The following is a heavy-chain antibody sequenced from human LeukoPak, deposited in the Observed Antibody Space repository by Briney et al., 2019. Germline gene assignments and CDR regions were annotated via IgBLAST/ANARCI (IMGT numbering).Heavy chain of an antibody. J-gene: IGHJ6*03. D-gene: IGHD2-2*01. Sequence: ASVKVSCKASGYTFTSYAMNWVRQAPGQGLEWMGWINPNSGGTNYAQKFQGRVTMTRDTSISTAYMELSRLRSDDTAVYYCARADCSSTSCYHYYYYMDVWGKGTTVTVSS. CDR2: INPNSGGT. CDR3: ARADCSSTSCYHYYYYMDV. V-gene: IGHV1-2*02. CDR1: GYTFTSYA.